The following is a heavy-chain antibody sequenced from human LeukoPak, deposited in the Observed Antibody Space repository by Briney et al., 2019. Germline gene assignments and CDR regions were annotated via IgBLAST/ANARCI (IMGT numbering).Heavy chain of an antibody. CDR3: ARGRGRWLQFYFDY. Sequence: SETLSLTCSVSGASISSGSNYWGWIRQPPGKTLEWIGSIYSSGSTYYNSSLQSRVIIIIDTPKNHFSLTLSSVTAADTAVYYCARGRGRWLQFYFDYWGQGTLVTVSS. J-gene: IGHJ4*02. D-gene: IGHD5-24*01. V-gene: IGHV4-39*07. CDR2: IYSSGST. CDR1: GASISSGSNY.